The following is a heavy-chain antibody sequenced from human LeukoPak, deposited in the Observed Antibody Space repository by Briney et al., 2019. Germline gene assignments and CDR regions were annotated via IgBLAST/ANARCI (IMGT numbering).Heavy chain of an antibody. CDR3: TRDLFGVGWLRFVDYYGMDV. CDR2: IRSKAYGGTT. D-gene: IGHD5-12*01. CDR1: GFTFGDYA. V-gene: IGHV3-49*03. J-gene: IGHJ6*02. Sequence: ALRLSCTASGFTFGDYAMSWFRQAPGKGLEWVGFIRSKAYGGTTEYAASVKGRFTISRDDSKSIAYLQMNSLETADTAVYYCTRDLFGVGWLRFVDYYGMDVWGQGTTVTVSS.